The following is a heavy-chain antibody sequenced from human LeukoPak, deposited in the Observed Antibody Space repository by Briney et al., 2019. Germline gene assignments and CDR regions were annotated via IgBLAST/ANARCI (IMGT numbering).Heavy chain of an antibody. D-gene: IGHD4-23*01. Sequence: ALRLSCAASGFTFSSYAMHWVRQAPGKGLEWVAVISYDGSNKYYADSVKGRFTISRDNSKNTLYLQMNSLRAEDTAVYYCARAPPVGKYYFDYWGQGTLVTVSS. CDR2: ISYDGSNK. CDR3: ARAPPVGKYYFDY. V-gene: IGHV3-30-3*01. J-gene: IGHJ4*02. CDR1: GFTFSSYA.